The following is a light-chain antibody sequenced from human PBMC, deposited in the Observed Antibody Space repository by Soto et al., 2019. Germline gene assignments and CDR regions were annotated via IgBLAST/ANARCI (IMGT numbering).Light chain of an antibody. J-gene: IGLJ2*01. Sequence: QPVLTQPPSASGTPGQRVTISCSGSNSNIGSNPVNWYQQLPGTAPRLLIYSADQRPSGVPDRISGSKSGPSASLAISGLQSEDEADYYCAAWDASLNGVVFGGGTKVTVL. CDR1: NSNIGSNP. CDR3: AAWDASLNGVV. V-gene: IGLV1-44*01. CDR2: SAD.